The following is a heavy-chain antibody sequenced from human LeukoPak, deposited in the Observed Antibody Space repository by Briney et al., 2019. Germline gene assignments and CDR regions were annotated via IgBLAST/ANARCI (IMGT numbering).Heavy chain of an antibody. CDR2: IRSKAYGGTT. V-gene: IGHV3-49*04. D-gene: IGHD4-17*01. CDR1: GFTFGDYA. Sequence: GRSLRLSCTASGFTFGDYAMSWVRQAPGKGLEGVGFIRSKAYGGTTEYAASVKGRFTISRDDSKSIAYLQMNSLKTEDTAVYYCTRVGLRLLYYYYGMDVWGQGTTVTVSS. J-gene: IGHJ6*02. CDR3: TRVGLRLLYYYYGMDV.